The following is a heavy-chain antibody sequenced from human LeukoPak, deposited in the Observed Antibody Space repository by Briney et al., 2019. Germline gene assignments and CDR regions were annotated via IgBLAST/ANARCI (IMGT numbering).Heavy chain of an antibody. CDR3: ARDSSWY. V-gene: IGHV1-2*02. J-gene: IGHJ4*02. CDR1: RYTFSGYY. CDR2: INSNSGGT. Sequence: GASVKVSCKASRYTFSGYYMHWVRQAPGQGLEWMGWINSNSGGTNYAQKFQGRVTMTRDTSISTAYMELSSLRSDDPAVYYCARDSSWYWGQGTLVTVSS.